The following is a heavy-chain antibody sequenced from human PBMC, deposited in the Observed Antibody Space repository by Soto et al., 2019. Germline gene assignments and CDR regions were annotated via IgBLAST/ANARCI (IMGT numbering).Heavy chain of an antibody. V-gene: IGHV1-69*02. CDR2: IIPILGIT. D-gene: IGHD6-13*01. J-gene: IGHJ4*02. Sequence: GASVKVSCKASGGTFSSYTISWVRQAPGQGLEWMGRIIPILGITNYAQKFQGRVTITRDTSASTAYMELSSLRSEDTAVYYCESTIAAAGTNPLDYWGQGTLVTVSS. CDR1: GGTFSSYT. CDR3: ESTIAAAGTNPLDY.